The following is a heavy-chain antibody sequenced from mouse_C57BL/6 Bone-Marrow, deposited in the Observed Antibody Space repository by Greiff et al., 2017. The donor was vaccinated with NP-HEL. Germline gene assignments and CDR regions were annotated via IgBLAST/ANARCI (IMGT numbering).Heavy chain of an antibody. D-gene: IGHD2-2*01. CDR2: ISDGGSYT. J-gene: IGHJ3*01. CDR1: GFTFSSYA. V-gene: IGHV5-4*01. Sequence: EVKVVESGGGLVKPGGSLKLSCAASGFTFSSYAMSWVRQTPEKRLEWVATISDGGSYTYYPDNVKGRFTISRDNAKNNLYLQMSHLKSEDTAMYYCARDYGYSAWFAYWGQGTLVTVSA. CDR3: ARDYGYSAWFAY.